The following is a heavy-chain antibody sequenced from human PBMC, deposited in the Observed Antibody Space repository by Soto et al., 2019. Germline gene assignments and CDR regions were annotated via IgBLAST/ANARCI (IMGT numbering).Heavy chain of an antibody. CDR2: ISAYNGNT. D-gene: IGHD2-15*01. V-gene: IGHV1-18*04. CDR1: GYTFTSYG. Sequence: ASVKVSCKASGYTFTSYGISWVRQAPGQGLEWMGWISAYNGNTNYAQKLQGRVTMTTDTSTSTAYMALRSLRADDTPVYYCARTLLESCSGGSCYRHRTRSWFDPWGQGTLVTVSS. CDR3: ARTLLESCSGGSCYRHRTRSWFDP. J-gene: IGHJ5*02.